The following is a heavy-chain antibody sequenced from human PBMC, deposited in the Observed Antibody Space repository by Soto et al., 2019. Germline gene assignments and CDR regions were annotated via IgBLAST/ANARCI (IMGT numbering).Heavy chain of an antibody. V-gene: IGHV3-23*01. D-gene: IGHD2-15*01. J-gene: IGHJ4*02. CDR2: ISGSGDSS. CDR1: GFTFSSYA. CDR3: ARDPHTVVVSLIYFDF. Sequence: PGGSLRLSCAASGFTFSSYAMTWVRQAPGKGLEWVSVISGSGDSSYYADSVKGRFTISRDNSKNTLYLQMNSLRAEDTAIYYCARDPHTVVVSLIYFDFWGQGTLVTVSS.